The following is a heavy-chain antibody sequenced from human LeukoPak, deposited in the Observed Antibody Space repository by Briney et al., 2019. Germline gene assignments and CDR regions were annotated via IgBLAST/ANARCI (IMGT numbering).Heavy chain of an antibody. V-gene: IGHV1-69*05. Sequence: SVKVSCKASGGTFSSYAISWVRQAPGQGLEWMGVIIPIFGTANYAQKFQGRVTITTDESTGTAYMELSSLRSEDTAVYYCASHSSGWYGRFDPWGQGTLVTVSS. J-gene: IGHJ5*02. CDR2: IIPIFGTA. CDR1: GGTFSSYA. CDR3: ASHSSGWYGRFDP. D-gene: IGHD6-19*01.